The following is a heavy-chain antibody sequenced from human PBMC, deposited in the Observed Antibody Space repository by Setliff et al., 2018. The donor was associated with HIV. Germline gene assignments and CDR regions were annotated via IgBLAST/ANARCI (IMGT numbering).Heavy chain of an antibody. D-gene: IGHD3-22*01. V-gene: IGHV3-15*01. CDR3: AKDRYYDSSGSPFDY. Sequence: PGGSLRLSCVASGFTFNNAWMNWVRQAPGKGLEWLGRIKKSSDGGKTDYASPVKGRFTISRDDSKNTLYLQMNSLRAEDTAVYYCAKDRYYDSSGSPFDYWGQGTLVTVSS. CDR1: GFTFNNAW. J-gene: IGHJ4*02. CDR2: IKKSSDGGKT.